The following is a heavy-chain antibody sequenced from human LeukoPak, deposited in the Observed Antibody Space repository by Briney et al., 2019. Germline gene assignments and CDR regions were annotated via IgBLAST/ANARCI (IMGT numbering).Heavy chain of an antibody. V-gene: IGHV3-7*01. CDR2: INQNGREK. CDR1: GLTYSRFW. D-gene: IGHD5-12*01. J-gene: IGHJ2*01. CDR3: ARVVADFWYFDL. Sequence: PGGSLRLSCVVSGLTYSRFWMTWVRQAPGKGLEWVANINQNGREKNYVDSVKGRFTISRDNAKDSLSLQMSSLRAEDTAVYYCARVVADFWYFDLWGRGTLVTVSS.